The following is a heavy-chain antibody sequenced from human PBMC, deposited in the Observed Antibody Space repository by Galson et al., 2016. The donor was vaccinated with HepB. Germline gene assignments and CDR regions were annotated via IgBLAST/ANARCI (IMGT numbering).Heavy chain of an antibody. J-gene: IGHJ4*02. CDR1: EYSYTNYY. D-gene: IGHD1-1*01. Sequence: QSGAEVKKPGESLKISCKGSEYSYTNYYIGWVRQMPGKGLEWMGNIYPGDSTATYSPSFQGQVTISVDKSINTAYLQWSSLKTADTAIYYCARQGLKTGRLAYWGQGTLVTVSS. V-gene: IGHV5-51*01. CDR2: IYPGDSTA. CDR3: ARQGLKTGRLAY.